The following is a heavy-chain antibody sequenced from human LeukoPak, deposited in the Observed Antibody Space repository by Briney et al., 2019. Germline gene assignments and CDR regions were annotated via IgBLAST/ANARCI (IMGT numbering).Heavy chain of an antibody. CDR1: GFTFSNFA. CDR2: ISSDGSNT. D-gene: IGHD2-2*01. J-gene: IGHJ6*03. CDR3: AKFLSGIVVVPAAPAPMDV. Sequence: GGSLRLSCAASGFTFSNFAMHWVRQAPGKELEWVALISSDGSNTYYTDSVRGRFTISRDNSKNTLYLQMNSLRAEDTAVYYCAKFLSGIVVVPAAPAPMDVWGKGTTVTVSS. V-gene: IGHV3-30-3*02.